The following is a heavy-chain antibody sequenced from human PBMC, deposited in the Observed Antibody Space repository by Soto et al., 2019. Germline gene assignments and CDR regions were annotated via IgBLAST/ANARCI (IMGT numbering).Heavy chain of an antibody. CDR1: GGSFSGYY. CDR2: INHSGST. J-gene: IGHJ4*02. Sequence: SETLSLTCAVYGGSFSGYYWSWIRQPPGKGLEWIGEINHSGSTNYNPSLKSRVTISVDTSKNQFSLKLSSVTAADTAVYYCARSLAMVRGVGRHWGQGTLVTVSS. D-gene: IGHD3-10*01. V-gene: IGHV4-34*01. CDR3: ARSLAMVRGVGRH.